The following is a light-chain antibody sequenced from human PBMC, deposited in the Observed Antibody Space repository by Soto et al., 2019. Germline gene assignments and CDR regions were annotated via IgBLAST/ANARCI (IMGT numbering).Light chain of an antibody. J-gene: IGKJ5*01. V-gene: IGKV3-15*01. CDR2: VAS. Sequence: EIVMTQSPATLSVSPGERATLSCRASQSVRSNLAWYQQKPGQTPRLLIYVASTRATGIPARFSGSGAGTEFTLTISSLQSEDFAVYYCQQDNNWLITFGQGTRLEIK. CDR1: QSVRSN. CDR3: QQDNNWLIT.